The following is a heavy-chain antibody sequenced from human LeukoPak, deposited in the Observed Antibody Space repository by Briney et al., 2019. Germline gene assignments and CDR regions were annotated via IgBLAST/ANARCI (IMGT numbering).Heavy chain of an antibody. D-gene: IGHD3-22*01. CDR3: ARDLEYYYDSSGYSDY. Sequence: GGSLRLSCAASGFTFSSYAMHWVRQAPGKGLEWVAVISYDGSNKYYADSVKGRFTISRDNSKNTLYLQMNSLRAEDTAVYYCARDLEYYYDSSGYSDYWGQGTLVTVSS. V-gene: IGHV3-30-3*01. CDR2: ISYDGSNK. CDR1: GFTFSSYA. J-gene: IGHJ4*02.